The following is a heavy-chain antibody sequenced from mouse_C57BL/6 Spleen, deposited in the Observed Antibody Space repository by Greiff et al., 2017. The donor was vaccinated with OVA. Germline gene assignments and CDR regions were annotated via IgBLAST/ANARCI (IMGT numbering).Heavy chain of an antibody. J-gene: IGHJ3*01. V-gene: IGHV5-12*01. D-gene: IGHD4-1*01. Sequence: EVQRVESGGGLVQPGGSLKLSCAASGFTFSDYYMYWVRQTPEKRLEWVAYISNGGGSTYYPDTVKGRFTISRDNAKNTLYLQMSRLKSEDTAMYYCARHGLGRFAYWGQGTLVTVSA. CDR3: ARHGLGRFAY. CDR1: GFTFSDYY. CDR2: ISNGGGST.